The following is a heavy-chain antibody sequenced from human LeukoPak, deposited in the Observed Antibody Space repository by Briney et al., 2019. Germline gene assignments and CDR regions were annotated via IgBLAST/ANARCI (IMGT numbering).Heavy chain of an antibody. D-gene: IGHD2-2*01. CDR1: GFTFSNYG. CDR3: AKDLTAAYFDY. V-gene: IGHV3-30*02. J-gene: IGHJ4*02. CDR2: IRSDGSTE. Sequence: GGSLRLSCAASGFTFSNYGMHWVRQAPGKGLEWVAFIRSDGSTEYYADSVKGRFTISRDNSKNTLYLQMSSLRAEDTAVYCCAKDLTAAYFDYWGLGTLVTVSS.